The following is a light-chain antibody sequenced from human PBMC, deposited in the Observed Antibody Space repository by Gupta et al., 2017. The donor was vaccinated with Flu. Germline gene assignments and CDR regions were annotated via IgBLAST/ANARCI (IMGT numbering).Light chain of an antibody. CDR1: QSVTSN. CDR3: LQYHSWPYS. J-gene: IGKJ2*03. V-gene: IGKV3-15*01. CDR2: AAS. Sequence: ETVMPQSPAPLSLSPVEGATSSCRASQSVTSNLAWFQQKPGQAPRLLIYAASTRSTGVPARFNGGGSGTEFTLIINSLRSEDFAVYFCLQYHSWPYSFGQGTKVDIK.